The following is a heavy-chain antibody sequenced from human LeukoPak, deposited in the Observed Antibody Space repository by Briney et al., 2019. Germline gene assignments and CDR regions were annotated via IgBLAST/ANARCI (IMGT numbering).Heavy chain of an antibody. J-gene: IGHJ4*02. V-gene: IGHV3-30-3*01. CDR1: GFTFSSYA. Sequence: GGSLRLSCAASGFTFSSYAVHWVRQAPGKGLEWVAVISDDGGNTYYAGSVKGRFTISRDNSKNMLYLQMNSLRAEDTAVYYCAGDYPDYWGQGTLVTVSS. CDR3: AGDYPDY. CDR2: ISDDGGNT. D-gene: IGHD4-17*01.